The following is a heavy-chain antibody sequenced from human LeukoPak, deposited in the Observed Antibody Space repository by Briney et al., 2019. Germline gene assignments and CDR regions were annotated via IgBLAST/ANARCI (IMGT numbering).Heavy chain of an antibody. V-gene: IGHV4-34*01. CDR3: ARVDGDYAKFDP. CDR2: INHSGST. CDR1: GGSFSGYY. J-gene: IGHJ5*02. Sequence: SETLSLTCAVYGGSFSGYYWSWIRQPPGKGLEWIGEINHSGSTNYNPSLKSRVTISVDTSKNQFSLKLSSVTAADTAVYYCARVDGDYAKFDPWGQGTLVTVSS. D-gene: IGHD4-17*01.